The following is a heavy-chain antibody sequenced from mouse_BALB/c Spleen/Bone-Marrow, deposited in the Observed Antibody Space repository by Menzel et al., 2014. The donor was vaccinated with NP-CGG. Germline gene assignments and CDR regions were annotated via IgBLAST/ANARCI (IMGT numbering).Heavy chain of an antibody. CDR3: ARDRGYDSYYAMDY. V-gene: IGHV2-6-7*01. CDR2: IWGDGST. J-gene: IGHJ4*01. Sequence: QIHVKQSGPGLVAPSQSLSITCTVSGFSLTGYGVNWVRQPPGKGLEWLGMIWGDGSTDYNSALKSRLSISKDNSKSQVFLKMNSPQTDDTARYYCARDRGYDSYYAMDYWGQGTSVTVSS. CDR1: GFSLTGYG. D-gene: IGHD2-2*01.